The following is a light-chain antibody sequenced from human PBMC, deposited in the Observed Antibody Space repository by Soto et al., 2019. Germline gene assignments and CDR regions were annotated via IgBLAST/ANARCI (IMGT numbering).Light chain of an antibody. CDR2: DDN. J-gene: IGLJ1*01. CDR1: TSNIGAGYD. V-gene: IGLV1-40*01. CDR3: QSYDSSLSGYV. Sequence: QSVRRQPPSVSGAPGQRVTISCTWSTSNIGAGYDLHWYQQLPGTAPKLLIYDDNNRPSGVPDRFSGSKSGTSASLAITGLQAEDEADYYCQSYDSSLSGYVFGTGTKVTVL.